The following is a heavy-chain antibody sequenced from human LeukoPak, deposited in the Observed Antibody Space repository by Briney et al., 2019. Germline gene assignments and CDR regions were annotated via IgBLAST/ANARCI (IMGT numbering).Heavy chain of an antibody. CDR1: GYTFTTYG. V-gene: IGHV1-18*01. J-gene: IGHJ3*02. D-gene: IGHD3/OR15-3a*01. CDR2: ISAYKGNT. CDR3: ATPGPDWGDAFDI. Sequence: GASVKASSKASGYTFTTYGISWVRQAPGQGLEWMGWISAYKGNTNYAQKLQGRVAMTTETSTSTAYMELRSLRSDDTAVYYCATPGPDWGDAFDIWGQGTMVTVSS.